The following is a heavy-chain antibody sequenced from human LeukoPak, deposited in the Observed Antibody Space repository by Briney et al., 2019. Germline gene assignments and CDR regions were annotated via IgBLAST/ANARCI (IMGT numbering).Heavy chain of an antibody. D-gene: IGHD6-13*01. CDR1: GFTFSSYW. J-gene: IGHJ4*01. CDR2: IRQNGNEK. Sequence: PGGSLRLSCAVYGFTFSSYWMNWVRQAPGQGLEWVASIRQNGNEKSYVDSVKGRFTITRDNTKDSMYLQIDSLRAEDTAMYYCARDGTAPGLYFDLWGQGTLVTVSS. CDR3: ARDGTAPGLYFDL. V-gene: IGHV3-7*01.